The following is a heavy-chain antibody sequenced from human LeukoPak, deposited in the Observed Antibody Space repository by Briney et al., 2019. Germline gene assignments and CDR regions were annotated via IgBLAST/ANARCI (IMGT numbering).Heavy chain of an antibody. CDR1: GYTFTGYY. J-gene: IGHJ4*02. CDR2: INPNTGGT. Sequence: GASVTVSSKASGYTFTGYYIHWVRQAPGQGLEWMGWINPNTGGTDYAQKFQGRVTMTRDTSISTVYMELSRLTSDDTAVYYCARGVASAGAKYFDQWGQGTLVTVSS. V-gene: IGHV1-2*02. D-gene: IGHD6-13*01. CDR3: ARGVASAGAKYFDQ.